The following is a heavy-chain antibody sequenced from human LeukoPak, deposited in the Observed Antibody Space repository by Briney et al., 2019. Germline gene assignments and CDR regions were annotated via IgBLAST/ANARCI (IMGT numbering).Heavy chain of an antibody. D-gene: IGHD5-18*01. CDR3: AKEVGETAIIKAAFDI. J-gene: IGHJ3*02. Sequence: GGSLRLSCAASGFTFSSYAMHWVRQAPGKGLEWVAVVSGSGSTTYYGDSVKGRFTISRDNPKNTLYLRMDSLRAEDTAVYYCAKEVGETAIIKAAFDIWGRGTMVTVSS. V-gene: IGHV3-23*01. CDR1: GFTFSSYA. CDR2: VSGSGSTT.